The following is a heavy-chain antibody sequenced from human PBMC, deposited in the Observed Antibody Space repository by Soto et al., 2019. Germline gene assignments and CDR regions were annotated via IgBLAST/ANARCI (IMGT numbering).Heavy chain of an antibody. CDR1: GGTFSSYA. J-gene: IGHJ6*02. Sequence: ASVKVSCKASGGTFSSYAISWVRQAPGQGLEWMGGIIPIFGTANYAQKFQGRVTITADESTSTAYMELSSLRSEDTAVYYCARDRPIVVVPAANLGDYGMDVWGQGTTVTVSS. CDR3: ARDRPIVVVPAANLGDYGMDV. V-gene: IGHV1-69*13. D-gene: IGHD2-2*01. CDR2: IIPIFGTA.